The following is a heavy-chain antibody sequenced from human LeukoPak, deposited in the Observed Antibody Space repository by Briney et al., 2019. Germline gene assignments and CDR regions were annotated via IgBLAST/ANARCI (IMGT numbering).Heavy chain of an antibody. CDR2: ISDGGNSV. J-gene: IGHJ4*02. V-gene: IGHV3-21*01. CDR1: GFPFRSLW. CDR3: ARAGSGWYPVN. Sequence: GGSLRLSCAASGFPFRSLWMYWVRQAPGKGLEWVSSISDGGNSVFYAGSVKGRFTISRDNAKNSLYLQMNSLRAEDTAIYYCARAGSGWYPVNWGQGTLVTVSS. D-gene: IGHD6-19*01.